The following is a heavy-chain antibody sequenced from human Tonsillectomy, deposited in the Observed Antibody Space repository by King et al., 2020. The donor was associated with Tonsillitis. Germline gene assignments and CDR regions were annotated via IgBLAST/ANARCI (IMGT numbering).Heavy chain of an antibody. J-gene: IGHJ4*02. CDR1: GFTVSSNY. D-gene: IGHD1-26*01. V-gene: IGHV3-53*01. CDR3: AREGGYIVGATTGFDY. CDR2: IYSGGST. Sequence: VQLVESGGGLIQPGGSLRLSCAASGFTVSSNYMSWVRQAPGKGLEWVSGIYSGGSTYYADSVKGRFTISTDNSKNTLYLQMNSLRAEDTAVYYCAREGGYIVGATTGFDYWGQGTLVTVSS.